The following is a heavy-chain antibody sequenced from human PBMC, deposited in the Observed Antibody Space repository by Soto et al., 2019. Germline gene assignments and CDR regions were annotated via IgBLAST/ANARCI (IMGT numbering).Heavy chain of an antibody. Sequence: QVQLVQSGDEVKKPGASVKVSCKASGYIFVNYGIAWVRQAPGQELEWMGWISPYTGNTHSATKVQGRLTMTTDTPPGTAYVALGSRTSKHTALYSLVMVDSIVTPTPPDDLDQGTTVTVS. CDR2: ISPYTGNT. CDR3: VMVDSIVTPTPPDD. D-gene: IGHD3-22*01. V-gene: IGHV1-18*01. CDR1: GYIFVNYG. J-gene: IGHJ6*02.